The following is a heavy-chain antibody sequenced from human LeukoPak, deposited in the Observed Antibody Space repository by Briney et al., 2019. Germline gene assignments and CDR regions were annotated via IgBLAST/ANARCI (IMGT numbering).Heavy chain of an antibody. CDR3: ARPSAAAAAGTIGDSYYYGMDV. CDR2: IYSGGST. J-gene: IGHJ6*02. D-gene: IGHD6-13*01. CDR1: GFTFSSNY. Sequence: GGSLRLSCAASGFTFSSNYMSWVRQAPGKGLEWVSVIYSGGSTYYADSVKGRFTISRDNSRNTLYLQMNSLRAEDTAVYYCARPSAAAAAGTIGDSYYYGMDVWGQGTTVTVSS. V-gene: IGHV3-53*01.